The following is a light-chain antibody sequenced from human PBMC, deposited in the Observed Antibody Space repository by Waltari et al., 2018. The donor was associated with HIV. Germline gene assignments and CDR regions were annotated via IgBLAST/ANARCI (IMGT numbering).Light chain of an antibody. CDR3: QQYHNWPQT. CDR1: QSVYNN. Sequence: EIVMTQSPAILSLSPGESATLSCRASQSVYNNLAWYQQKNGQAPRLLIYGASTRATDSPDRFSGSGSGTDFTLTVSSLQSGDFAVYYCQQYHNWPQTFGRGTKVEIK. J-gene: IGKJ2*01. V-gene: IGKV3-15*01. CDR2: GAS.